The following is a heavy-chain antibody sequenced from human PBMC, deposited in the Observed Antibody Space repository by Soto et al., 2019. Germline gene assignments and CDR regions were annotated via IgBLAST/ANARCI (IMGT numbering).Heavy chain of an antibody. CDR2: IYYSGST. D-gene: IGHD3-10*01. CDR3: ARERSGSGFYYNPDVLDP. V-gene: IGHV4-31*03. CDR1: GGSISSGGYY. Sequence: SETLSLTCTVSGGSISSGGYYWSWIRQHPGKGLEWIGYIYYSGSTYYNPSLESRVTISVDTSKNQFSLKLSSVTAADTAVYYCARERSGSGFYYNPDVLDPCGRGTLVTVSS. J-gene: IGHJ5*02.